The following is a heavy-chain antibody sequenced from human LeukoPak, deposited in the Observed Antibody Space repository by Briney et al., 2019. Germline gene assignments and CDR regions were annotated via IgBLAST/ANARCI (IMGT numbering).Heavy chain of an antibody. CDR3: ARLIIAAAGSSNWFDP. Sequence: SETLSLTCTVSGGSISSYYWSWIRQPPGKGLEWIGYIYYSGSTNYNPSLKSRVTISVDTSKNQFSLKLSSVTAADTAVYYCARLIIAAAGSSNWFDPWGQGTPVTVSS. D-gene: IGHD6-13*01. CDR1: GGSISSYY. J-gene: IGHJ5*02. CDR2: IYYSGST. V-gene: IGHV4-59*08.